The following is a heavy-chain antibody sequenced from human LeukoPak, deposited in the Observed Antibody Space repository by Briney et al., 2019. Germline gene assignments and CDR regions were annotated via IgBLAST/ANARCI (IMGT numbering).Heavy chain of an antibody. J-gene: IGHJ4*02. Sequence: GRSLRLSCTANGFSFADYAMSWVRQAAGKGLEWVSFIKCKTYGGTTEYAASVKGRFTISRDDSKNIAYLQMNRLKTENTAVYYCTRDVNNSGYWPDCCGQGTLVT. CDR2: IKCKTYGGTT. CDR1: GFSFADYA. V-gene: IGHV3-49*04. D-gene: IGHD5-18*01. CDR3: TRDVNNSGYWPDC.